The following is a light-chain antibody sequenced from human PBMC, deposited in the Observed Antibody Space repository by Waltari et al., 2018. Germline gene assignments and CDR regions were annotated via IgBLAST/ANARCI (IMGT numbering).Light chain of an antibody. CDR2: EDY. V-gene: IGLV6-57*03. CDR3: QSYDGIKWM. CDR1: SGSIASNY. J-gene: IGLJ3*02. Sequence: NFMLTQPHSVSESPGKTVTISCTRSSGSIASNYVQWFQQRPGSAPTTVIYEDYQRPSGGPDRFSCSIDSASNSASLTISGLKTEDEADYYCQSYDGIKWMFGGGTKLTVL.